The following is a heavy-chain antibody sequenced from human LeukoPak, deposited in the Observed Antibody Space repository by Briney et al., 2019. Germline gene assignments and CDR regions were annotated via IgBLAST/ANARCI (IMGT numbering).Heavy chain of an antibody. CDR3: ARTEESGYNYGYFGYYYYLDV. CDR2: VYYSGST. V-gene: IGHV4-59*01. D-gene: IGHD5-18*01. Sequence: PSETLSLTCTVSGGSISSYYWSWIRQPPGKGLEWVGFVYYSGSTHYNPSLKSRVTISVDTSKNHFSLKLTSETAADTAVYYCARTEESGYNYGYFGYYYYLDVWGKGTTVTVSS. CDR1: GGSISSYY. J-gene: IGHJ6*03.